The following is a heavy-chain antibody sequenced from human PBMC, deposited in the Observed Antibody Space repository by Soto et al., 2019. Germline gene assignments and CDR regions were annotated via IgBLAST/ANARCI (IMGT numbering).Heavy chain of an antibody. CDR2: ISAYNGNT. V-gene: IGHV1-18*01. Sequence: ASVKVSCKASGYTFTSYGISWVRQAPGQGLEWMGWISAYNGNTNYAQKLQGRVTMTTDTSTSTAYMELRSLRSDDTAVYYCARDVYYYDSSGYYYKDYWGQGTLVTVSS. D-gene: IGHD3-22*01. CDR3: ARDVYYYDSSGYYYKDY. J-gene: IGHJ4*02. CDR1: GYTFTSYG.